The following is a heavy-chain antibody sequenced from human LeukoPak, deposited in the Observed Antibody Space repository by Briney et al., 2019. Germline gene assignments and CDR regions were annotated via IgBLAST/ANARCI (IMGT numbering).Heavy chain of an antibody. Sequence: GASVKVSCKASGYTFTSYGISWVRQAPGQGLEWMGWISAYNGNTNYAQNLQGRVTMTTDTSTSTAYMELSSLRSEDTAVYYCARGLRFLEWFEAFGIWGQGTMVTVSS. J-gene: IGHJ3*02. CDR2: ISAYNGNT. V-gene: IGHV1-18*01. CDR1: GYTFTSYG. D-gene: IGHD3-3*01. CDR3: ARGLRFLEWFEAFGI.